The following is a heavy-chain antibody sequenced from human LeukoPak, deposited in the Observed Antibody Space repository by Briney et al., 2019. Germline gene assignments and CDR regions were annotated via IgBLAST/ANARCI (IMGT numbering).Heavy chain of an antibody. J-gene: IGHJ4*02. D-gene: IGHD2-2*01. CDR2: INHSGST. V-gene: IGHV4-34*01. Sequence: SETLSLTCAVYGGSFSGYYWSWIRQPPGKGLEWIGEINHSGSTNYNPSLKSRVTISVDTSKNQFSLKLSSVTAADTAVYYCARLSLDQLLRSYFDYWGQGTLVTVSS. CDR1: GGSFSGYY. CDR3: ARLSLDQLLRSYFDY.